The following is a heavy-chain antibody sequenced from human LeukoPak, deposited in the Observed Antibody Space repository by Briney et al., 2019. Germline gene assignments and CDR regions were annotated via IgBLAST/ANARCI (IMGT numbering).Heavy chain of an antibody. V-gene: IGHV5-51*01. CDR1: GYSFTSYW. CDR3: AKPIYNYNSSGFFDY. CDR2: IYPGDSDT. J-gene: IGHJ4*02. Sequence: GESLKISCKGSGYSFTSYWIGWVRQMPGKGLEWMGIIYPGDSDTRYSPSFQGQVTISADKSISTAYLQWSSLKASDTAMYYCAKPIYNYNSSGFFDYWGQGTLVTVSS. D-gene: IGHD3-22*01.